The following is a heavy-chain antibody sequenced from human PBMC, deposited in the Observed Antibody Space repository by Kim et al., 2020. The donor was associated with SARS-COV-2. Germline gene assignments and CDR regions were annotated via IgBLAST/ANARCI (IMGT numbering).Heavy chain of an antibody. V-gene: IGHV3-53*01. CDR1: GFTVSSNY. Sequence: GGSLRLSCAASGFTVSSNYMSWVRQAPGKGLEWVSVIYSGGSTYYADSVKGRFTISRDNSKNTLYLQMNSLRAEDTAVYYCARDGSVYGSGSYQYWYFDLWGRGTLVTVSS. CDR3: ARDGSVYGSGSYQYWYFDL. D-gene: IGHD3-10*01. CDR2: IYSGGST. J-gene: IGHJ2*01.